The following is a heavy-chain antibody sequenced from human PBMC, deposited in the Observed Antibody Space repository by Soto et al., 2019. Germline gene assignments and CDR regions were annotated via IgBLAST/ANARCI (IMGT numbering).Heavy chain of an antibody. V-gene: IGHV4-59*01. CDR3: ARTKGPWLDYTFDI. CDR2: IYYSGST. CDR1: GGSISSYY. D-gene: IGHD6-19*01. J-gene: IGHJ3*02. Sequence: SETLSLTCTVSGGSISSYYWIWIRQRPGKGLEWIGYIYYSGSTYYNPSLKSRVTISVATSKNQFSLKLSSVTAADTAVYYCARTKGPWLDYTFDIWGQGTMVTVSS.